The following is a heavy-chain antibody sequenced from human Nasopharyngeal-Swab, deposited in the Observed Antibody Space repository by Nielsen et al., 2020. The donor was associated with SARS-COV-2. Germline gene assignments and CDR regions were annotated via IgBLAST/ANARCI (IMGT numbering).Heavy chain of an antibody. D-gene: IGHD6-13*01. V-gene: IGHV4-31*03. CDR3: ARDLRGSSWDAFSL. CDR2: IYYSGST. CDR1: GGSISSGGYY. Sequence: SETLSLTCTVSGGSISSGGYYWSWIRQHPGKGLEWIGYIYYSGSTYYNPSLKSRVTISVDTSKNQFSLKLSSVTAADTAVYYCARDLRGSSWDAFSLWGQGTMVTVSS. J-gene: IGHJ3*01.